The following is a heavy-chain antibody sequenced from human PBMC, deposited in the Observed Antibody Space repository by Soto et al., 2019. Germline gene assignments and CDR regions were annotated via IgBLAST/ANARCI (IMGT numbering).Heavy chain of an antibody. CDR3: ASLYYGSGSYYNGVAYYYYGMDV. CDR2: IIPILGIA. CDR1: GGTFSSYT. V-gene: IGHV1-69*02. Sequence: SVKVSCKASGGTFSSYTISWVRQAPGQGLEWMGRIIPILGIANYAQKFQGRVTITADKSTSTAYMELSSLRSEDTAVYYCASLYYGSGSYYNGVAYYYYGMDVWGQGTTVTVSS. D-gene: IGHD3-10*01. J-gene: IGHJ6*02.